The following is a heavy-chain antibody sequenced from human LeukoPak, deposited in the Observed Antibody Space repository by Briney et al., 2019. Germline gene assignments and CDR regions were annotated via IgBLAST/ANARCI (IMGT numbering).Heavy chain of an antibody. V-gene: IGHV3-21*01. J-gene: IGHJ3*02. Sequence: PGGSLRLSCAASGFTFNTYTMSWVRQAPGKGLEWVSSISSSNSYIYYADSVKGRFTISRDNAKNSLYLQMNSLRAEDTAVYYCARDGGARGVTAPDAFDIWGQGTMVTVSS. CDR1: GFTFNTYT. D-gene: IGHD2-21*02. CDR2: ISSSNSYI. CDR3: ARDGGARGVTAPDAFDI.